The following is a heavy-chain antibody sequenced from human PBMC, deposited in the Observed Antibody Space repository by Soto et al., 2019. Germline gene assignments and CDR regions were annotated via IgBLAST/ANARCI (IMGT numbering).Heavy chain of an antibody. Sequence: GGSLRLSCAASGFTFSSYSMNWVRQAPGKGLEWVSSISSSSSYIYYADSVKGRFTISRDNAKNSLYLQMNSLRAEDTAVYYCARDPGTTVTCCDYWGKGTLVTVSS. CDR2: ISSSSSYI. V-gene: IGHV3-21*01. CDR1: GFTFSSYS. CDR3: ARDPGTTVTCCDY. D-gene: IGHD4-17*01. J-gene: IGHJ4*02.